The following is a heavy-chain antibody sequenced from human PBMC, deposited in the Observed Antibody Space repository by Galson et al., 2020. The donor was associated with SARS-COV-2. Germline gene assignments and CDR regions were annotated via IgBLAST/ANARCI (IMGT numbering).Heavy chain of an antibody. V-gene: IGHV3-21*01. Sequence: GGSLRLSCAASGFTLSSNSMNWVRQTPWKGLEWVSSISTSGSYRDYADSVKGRFTISRDNAKNSLYLQMNSLGVEDTAVYYCARMSSDFWNDYVSSDFEDWGQGTLVTVSS. CDR3: ARMSSDFWNDYVSSDFED. D-gene: IGHD3-3*01. CDR2: ISTSGSYR. CDR1: GFTLSSNS. J-gene: IGHJ4*02.